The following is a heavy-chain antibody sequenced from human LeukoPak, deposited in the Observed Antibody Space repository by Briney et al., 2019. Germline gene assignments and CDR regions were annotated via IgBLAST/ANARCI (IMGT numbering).Heavy chain of an antibody. CDR1: GDSISRCGYY. J-gene: IGHJ4*02. D-gene: IGHD2-2*01. Sequence: SETLSLTCTVSGDSISRCGYYCSSIRQHPGRGLEWIGYIYYRGRTYYNPSLKSRVTISVDKSKNQFSLNLSSVAAAETAVYYCVRERAHCSSTSCYFGGYWGGGPLVTVSS. CDR3: VRERAHCSSTSCYFGGY. CDR2: IYYRGRT. V-gene: IGHV4-31*03.